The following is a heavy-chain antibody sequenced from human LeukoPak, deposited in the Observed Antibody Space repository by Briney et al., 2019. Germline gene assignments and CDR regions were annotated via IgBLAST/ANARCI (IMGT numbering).Heavy chain of an antibody. V-gene: IGHV3-7*01. Sequence: PGGSLRLSCAASGFTFSSYWMSWVRQAPGKGLGWVANIKQDGSEMYYVDSVKGRFTISRDNAKNSLYLQMNSLRAEDTAVYYCARDDYGDYAEHTSYYYYYGMDVWGQGTTVTVSS. CDR2: IKQDGSEM. CDR3: ARDDYGDYAEHTSYYYYYGMDV. CDR1: GFTFSSYW. D-gene: IGHD4-17*01. J-gene: IGHJ6*02.